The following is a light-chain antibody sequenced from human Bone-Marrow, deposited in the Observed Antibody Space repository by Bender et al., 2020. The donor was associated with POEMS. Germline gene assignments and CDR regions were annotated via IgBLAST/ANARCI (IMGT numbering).Light chain of an antibody. V-gene: IGLV1-40*01. CDR2: GNT. CDR3: ASYAGNNIYV. J-gene: IGLJ1*01. Sequence: QSVLTQPPSASGAPGQSITISCAGTSSNIGAYSDVHWYQQVPGRAPKVLIYGNTNRPSGVSDRFSGSKSGTSASLAITGLRAEDEADYHCASYAGNNIYVFGPGTTVTVL. CDR1: SSNIGAYSD.